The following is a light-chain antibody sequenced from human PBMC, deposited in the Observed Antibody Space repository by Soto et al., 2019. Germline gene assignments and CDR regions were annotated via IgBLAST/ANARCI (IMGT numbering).Light chain of an antibody. Sequence: DIQMTQSPSSLSASVGDRVTITCRASQSIANYLAWYQQKPGKVPKLLIYDASILKSGVPSRFSGSLYGTDFTLTISSLQPEDVATYYCQQYNTAPFTFGPGTKVDVK. CDR3: QQYNTAPFT. CDR2: DAS. V-gene: IGKV1-27*01. CDR1: QSIANY. J-gene: IGKJ3*01.